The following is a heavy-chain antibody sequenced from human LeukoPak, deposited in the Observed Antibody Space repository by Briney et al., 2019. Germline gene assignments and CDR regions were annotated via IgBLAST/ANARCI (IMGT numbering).Heavy chain of an antibody. D-gene: IGHD3-16*01. CDR1: GYTFIGYY. J-gene: IGHJ3*02. V-gene: IGHV1-2*02. Sequence: ASVKISCKASGYTFIGYYMHWVRQAPGQGLEWMGWISPNNGDTRNAQKFQGRVTMTRDTSITTVYMELSRLRSDDTAVYYCARFGAPQWSGAPLGINAFDMWGQGTMVTVSS. CDR3: ARFGAPQWSGAPLGINAFDM. CDR2: ISPNNGDT.